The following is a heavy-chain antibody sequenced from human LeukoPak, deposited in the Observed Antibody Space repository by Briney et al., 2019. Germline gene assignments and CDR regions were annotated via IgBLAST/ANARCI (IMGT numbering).Heavy chain of an antibody. J-gene: IGHJ4*02. D-gene: IGHD3-10*01. CDR1: GGSISSYY. Sequence: PSGTLSLTCTVSGGSISSYYWSWIRQPPGKGLEWIGYIYYSGSTNYNPSLKSRVTISVDTSKNQFSLKLSSVTAADTAVYYCARVVRGVSDYWGQGTLVTVSS. V-gene: IGHV4-59*01. CDR3: ARVVRGVSDY. CDR2: IYYSGST.